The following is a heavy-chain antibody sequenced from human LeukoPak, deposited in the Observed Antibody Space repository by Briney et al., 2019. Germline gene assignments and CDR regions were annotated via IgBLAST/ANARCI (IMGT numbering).Heavy chain of an antibody. CDR2: IGGSGGST. J-gene: IGHJ4*02. CDR3: AKHVGYCSSSSCYFDY. V-gene: IGHV3-23*01. CDR1: GFTFSSYA. D-gene: IGHD2-2*01. Sequence: PGGSLRLSCAASGFTFSSYAMSWVRQAPGKGLEWVSAIGGSGGSTYYADSVKGRFTISRDNSKNTLYLQMNSLRAEDTAEYYCAKHVGYCSSSSCYFDYWGQGTLVTVSS.